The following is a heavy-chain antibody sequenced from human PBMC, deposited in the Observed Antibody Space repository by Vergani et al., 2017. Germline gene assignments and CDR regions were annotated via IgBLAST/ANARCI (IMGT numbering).Heavy chain of an antibody. CDR2: ISYDGSNK. CDR1: GFTFSSYG. V-gene: IGHV3-30*18. Sequence: VHLVESGGGLVQPGRSLRLSCAASGFTFSSYGMHWVRQAPGKGLEWVAVISYDGSNKYYADSVKGRFTISRDNSKNTLYLQMNSLRAEDTAVYYCAKDSPSYYDFWSGYYSRYFDYWGQGTLVTVSS. J-gene: IGHJ4*02. CDR3: AKDSPSYYDFWSGYYSRYFDY. D-gene: IGHD3-3*01.